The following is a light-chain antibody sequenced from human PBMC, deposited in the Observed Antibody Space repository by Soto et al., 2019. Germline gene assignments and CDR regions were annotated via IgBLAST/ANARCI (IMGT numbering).Light chain of an antibody. J-gene: IGKJ2*01. Sequence: DIQMTQSPSTLSASVGDRVTISCRASQSISSWLAWYQQKPGKAPKLLIYKASSLEGGVPSRFSGSGSGTEFTLTISGLQPDDFATYYCQQYKAYPYTFAQGTKVDIK. CDR3: QQYKAYPYT. CDR2: KAS. V-gene: IGKV1-5*03. CDR1: QSISSW.